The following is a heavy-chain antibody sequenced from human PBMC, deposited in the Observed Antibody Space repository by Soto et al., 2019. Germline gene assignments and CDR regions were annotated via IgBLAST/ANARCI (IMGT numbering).Heavy chain of an antibody. CDR1: GYTFTGYY. D-gene: IGHD2-2*01. J-gene: IGHJ6*02. Sequence: ASVKVSCKASGYTFTGYYMHWVRQAPGQGLEWMGWINPNSGGTNYAQRFQGWVTMTRDTSISTAYMELSRLRSDDTAVYYCARERSTGIVVVPAAILSFGPNYGMDVWGQGTTVTVSS. CDR3: ARERSTGIVVVPAAILSFGPNYGMDV. V-gene: IGHV1-2*04. CDR2: INPNSGGT.